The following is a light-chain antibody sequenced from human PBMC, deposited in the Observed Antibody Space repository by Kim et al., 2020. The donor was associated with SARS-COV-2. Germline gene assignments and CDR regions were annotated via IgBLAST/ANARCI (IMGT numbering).Light chain of an antibody. J-gene: IGKJ4*01. CDR2: GAS. CDR1: QYIYTW. CDR3: QELNRFPLT. V-gene: IGKV1-12*01. Sequence: DIQLTQSPSSVSASVGDRITITCRASQYIYTWLAWYQQQPGKAPKLLIAGASNLQPGVPPRFSASGSGTDFTLTISGLQPEEFATYYCQELNRFPLTFGGGTKVDIK.